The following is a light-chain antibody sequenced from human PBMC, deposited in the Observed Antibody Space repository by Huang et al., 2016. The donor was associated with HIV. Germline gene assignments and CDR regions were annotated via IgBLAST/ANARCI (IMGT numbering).Light chain of an antibody. CDR1: QDISNY. CDR2: AAS. V-gene: IGKV1-27*01. Sequence: DIQMTQSPPSLSASVGDRVTITCRASQDISNYLAWYQQKPGKVPQLLIYAASTLQSGVSSRFRGSGSGTNFTLTISSLQPDDVATYYCQKYNSAPRTFGQGTKVEIQ. J-gene: IGKJ1*01. CDR3: QKYNSAPRT.